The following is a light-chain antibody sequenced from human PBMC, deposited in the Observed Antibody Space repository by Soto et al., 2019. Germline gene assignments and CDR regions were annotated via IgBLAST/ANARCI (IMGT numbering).Light chain of an antibody. CDR1: QEISNN. Sequence: DIQMTQSPSSLPASVGDRVTITCQASQEISNNLNWYQQKPGKAPKLLIHGAADLETGVPSRFSGSGACTVFIFTIDSLQPEDIATYYCQQYDNHPITFGQGTRLDIK. CDR3: QQYDNHPIT. CDR2: GAA. V-gene: IGKV1-33*01. J-gene: IGKJ5*01.